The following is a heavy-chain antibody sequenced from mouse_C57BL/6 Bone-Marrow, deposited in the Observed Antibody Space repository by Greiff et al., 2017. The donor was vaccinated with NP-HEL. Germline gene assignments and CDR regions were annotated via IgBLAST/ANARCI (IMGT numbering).Heavy chain of an antibody. V-gene: IGHV1-59*01. CDR1: GYTFTSYW. D-gene: IGHD1-1*01. Sequence: QVQLQQPGAELVRPGTSVKLSCKASGYTFTSYWMHWVKQRPGQGLEWIGVIDPSDSYTNYIQKFKGKATLTVDTSSSTAYMQLSSLTSEDSAVYYCANYGSSAWFAYWGQGTLVTVSA. CDR3: ANYGSSAWFAY. J-gene: IGHJ3*01. CDR2: IDPSDSYT.